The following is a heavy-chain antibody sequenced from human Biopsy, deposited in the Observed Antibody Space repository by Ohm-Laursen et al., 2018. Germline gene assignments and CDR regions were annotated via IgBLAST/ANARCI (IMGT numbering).Heavy chain of an antibody. Sequence: SDTLSLTCSVSGVSISVDGYYWAWIRQLPGKGLDWIGYIYHSGTTYYNPSLKSRLTMSVDTSKNEFSLRLRSVTAADTAVYFRATFRASWDTTQGGDYWGQGTLVTVSS. CDR3: ATFRASWDTTQGGDY. CDR1: GVSISVDGYY. CDR2: IYHSGTT. J-gene: IGHJ4*02. V-gene: IGHV4-31*03. D-gene: IGHD1-26*01.